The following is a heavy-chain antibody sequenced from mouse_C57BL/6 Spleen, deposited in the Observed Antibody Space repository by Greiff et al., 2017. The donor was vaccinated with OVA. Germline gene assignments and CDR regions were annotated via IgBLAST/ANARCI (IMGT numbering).Heavy chain of an antibody. V-gene: IGHV1-4*01. J-gene: IGHJ2*01. CDR3: EREDYGSSFGY. CDR1: GYTFTSYS. D-gene: IGHD1-1*01. Sequence: VQLQQSGAELARPGASVKMSCKASGYTFTSYSMHWVKQRPGQGLEWIGYINPSSGYTKYNQKFKDKATLTADKSSSTAYMQLSSLTSEDSAVYYCEREDYGSSFGYWGQGTTLTVSS. CDR2: INPSSGYT.